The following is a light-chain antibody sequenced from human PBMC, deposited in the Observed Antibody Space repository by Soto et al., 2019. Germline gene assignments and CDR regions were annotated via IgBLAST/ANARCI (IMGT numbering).Light chain of an antibody. CDR1: SSNIGSNT. Sequence: QSVLTQPPSASGTPGQRVTISCSGSSSNIGSNTVNWYQQLPGTAPKLLIYSNNQRPSGVPDRFSGSKSGTSASLAISGLQYDDEADYYCAAGDDSLKGLYVFGTGTKLTVL. CDR2: SNN. V-gene: IGLV1-44*01. CDR3: AAGDDSLKGLYV. J-gene: IGLJ1*01.